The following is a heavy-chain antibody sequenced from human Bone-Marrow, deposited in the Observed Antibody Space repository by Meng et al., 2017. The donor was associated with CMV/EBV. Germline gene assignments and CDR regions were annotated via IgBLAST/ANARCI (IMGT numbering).Heavy chain of an antibody. J-gene: IGHJ4*02. Sequence: GESLKISCAASGFTFGSYWMSWVRQAPGKGLEWVANIQQDGREKYYVDSVKGRFTISRDNAKNSLYLQMNSLRAEDSAVYYCAREAAADYYFDYWGQGTLVTVSS. CDR1: GFTFGSYW. CDR2: IQQDGREK. CDR3: AREAAADYYFDY. V-gene: IGHV3-7*01. D-gene: IGHD6-13*01.